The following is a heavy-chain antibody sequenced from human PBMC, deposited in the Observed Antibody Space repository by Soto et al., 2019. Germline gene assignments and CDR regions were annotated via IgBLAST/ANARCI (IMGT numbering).Heavy chain of an antibody. CDR3: ASSRIAAAGRYYYGMDV. Sequence: PGESLKISCKGSGYSFTSYWIGWVRQMPGKGLEWMGIIYPGDSDTRYSPSFQGQVTISADKSISTAYPQWSSLKASDTAMYYCASSRIAAAGRYYYGMDVWGQGTTVTVSS. D-gene: IGHD6-13*01. V-gene: IGHV5-51*01. J-gene: IGHJ6*02. CDR2: IYPGDSDT. CDR1: GYSFTSYW.